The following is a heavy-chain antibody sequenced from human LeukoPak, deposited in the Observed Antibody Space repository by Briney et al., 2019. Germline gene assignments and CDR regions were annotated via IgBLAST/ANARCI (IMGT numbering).Heavy chain of an antibody. CDR3: AREGNSGYYPY. V-gene: IGHV3-30-3*01. CDR1: GFTVTNYY. J-gene: IGHJ4*02. D-gene: IGHD3-22*01. Sequence: GGSLRLSCAASGFTVTNYYMSWVRQAPGKGLEWVAVISYDGSEKHYADPVKGRFTISRDNSKNTLYLQMSSLRAEDTAMYYCAREGNSGYYPYWGQGILVTVSS. CDR2: ISYDGSEK.